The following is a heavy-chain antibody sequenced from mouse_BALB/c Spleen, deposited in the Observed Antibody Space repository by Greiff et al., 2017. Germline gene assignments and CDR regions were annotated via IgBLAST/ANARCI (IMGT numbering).Heavy chain of an antibody. V-gene: IGHV1-5*01. CDR3: TRSGGYDHYYYAMDY. J-gene: IGHJ4*01. D-gene: IGHD2-2*01. Sequence: VQLQQSGTVLARPGASVKMSCKASGYTFTSYWMHWVKQRPGQGLEWIGAIYPGNSDTSYNQKFKGKAKLTAVTSTSTAYMELSSLTNEDSAVYYCTRSGGYDHYYYAMDYWGQGTSVTVSS. CDR2: IYPGNSDT. CDR1: GYTFTSYW.